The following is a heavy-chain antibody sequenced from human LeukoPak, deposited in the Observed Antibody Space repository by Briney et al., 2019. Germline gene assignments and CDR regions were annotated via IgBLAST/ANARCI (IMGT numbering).Heavy chain of an antibody. CDR2: ISSSSSYI. Sequence: PGGSLRLSCAASGFTFSSYSMNWVRQAPGKGLEWVSSISSSSSYIYYADSVKGRFTISRDNAKNSLYLQMNSLRAEDTAVYYCARDFAVVVSNHPSYGMDVWGQGTTVTVSS. J-gene: IGHJ6*02. CDR3: ARDFAVVVSNHPSYGMDV. V-gene: IGHV3-21*01. CDR1: GFTFSSYS. D-gene: IGHD3-22*01.